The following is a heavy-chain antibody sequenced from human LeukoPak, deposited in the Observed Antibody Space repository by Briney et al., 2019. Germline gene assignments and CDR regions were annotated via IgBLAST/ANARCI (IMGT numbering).Heavy chain of an antibody. Sequence: SETLSLTCSVSGGSISSGDHYWTWIRQTPGKGLEWIGDIHYTGTTKFNPSLKSRVTISVDTSKNQFSLELSSVTATDTAVYFCATNRAGTYDRPFEIWGQGTMVTVSS. CDR2: IHYTGTT. V-gene: IGHV4-61*08. CDR1: GGSISSGDHY. J-gene: IGHJ3*02. D-gene: IGHD1-26*01. CDR3: ATNRAGTYDRPFEI.